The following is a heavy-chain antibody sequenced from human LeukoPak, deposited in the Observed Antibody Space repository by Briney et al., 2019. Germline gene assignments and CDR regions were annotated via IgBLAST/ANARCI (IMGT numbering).Heavy chain of an antibody. V-gene: IGHV4-59*01. J-gene: IGHJ4*02. CDR2: IHYSGST. D-gene: IGHD3-22*01. CDR1: GGSISSYY. CDR3: ARVGVDSSGYYLLDY. Sequence: NASETLSLTCTVSGGSISSYYWSWIRQPPGKGLEWIGYIHYSGSTNYNPSLKSRVTISVDTSKNQFSLKLSSVTAADTAVYYCARVGVDSSGYYLLDYWGQGTLATVSS.